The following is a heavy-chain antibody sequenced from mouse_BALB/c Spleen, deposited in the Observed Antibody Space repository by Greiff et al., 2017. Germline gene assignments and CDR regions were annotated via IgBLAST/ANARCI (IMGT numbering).Heavy chain of an antibody. Sequence: EVQVVESGGGLVKPGGSLKLSCAASGFTFSSYTMSWVRQTPEKRLEWVATISSGGSYTYYPDSVKGRFTISRDNAKNTLYLQMSSLKSEDTAMYYCTRDRRYGNYDAMDYWGQGTSVTVSS. CDR1: GFTFSSYT. V-gene: IGHV5-6-4*01. D-gene: IGHD2-1*01. CDR3: TRDRRYGNYDAMDY. J-gene: IGHJ4*01. CDR2: ISSGGSYT.